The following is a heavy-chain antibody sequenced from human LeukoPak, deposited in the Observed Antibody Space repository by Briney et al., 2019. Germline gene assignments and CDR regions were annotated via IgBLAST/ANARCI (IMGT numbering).Heavy chain of an antibody. CDR2: INHSGST. J-gene: IGHJ3*02. V-gene: IGHV4-34*01. Sequence: PSETLSLTCAVYGGSFSGYYWSWIRQPPGKGLEWIGEINHSGSTNYNPSLKSRVTISVDTSKNQFSLKLSSVTAADTAVYYCASQWLVDAFDIWGQGTMVTVSS. CDR1: GGSFSGYY. D-gene: IGHD6-19*01. CDR3: ASQWLVDAFDI.